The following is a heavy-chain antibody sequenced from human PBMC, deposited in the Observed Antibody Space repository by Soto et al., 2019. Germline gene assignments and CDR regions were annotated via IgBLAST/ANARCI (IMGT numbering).Heavy chain of an antibody. V-gene: IGHV3-48*02. Sequence: GGSLRLSCAASGFTFSSYSMNWVRQAPGKGLEWVSYISSSSSTIYYAVSVKGRFTISRDRSKNTVYLQMHSLRNEDTAVYLFSKLGPYGSESYSFRYNWLDPWGQGTLVTVSS. CDR2: ISSSSSTI. D-gene: IGHD3-10*01. J-gene: IGHJ5*02. CDR3: SKLGPYGSESYSFRYNWLDP. CDR1: GFTFSSYS.